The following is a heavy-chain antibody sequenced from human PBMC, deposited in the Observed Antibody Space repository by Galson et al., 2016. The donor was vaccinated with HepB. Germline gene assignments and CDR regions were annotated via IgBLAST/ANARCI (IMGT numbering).Heavy chain of an antibody. V-gene: IGHV4-34*01. J-gene: IGHJ3*02. D-gene: IGHD2-21*01. Sequence: ETLSLTCTVDGGSVVGYYWTWIRQSPGKRLEWIGEIDAGGSNTYNPSVKSRVTVSVDTSKNQFSLRLTSVTAADTAVYYCARDGIALFVFEIWGQGTMVTVSS. CDR3: ARDGIALFVFEI. CDR1: GGSVVGYY. CDR2: IDAGGSN.